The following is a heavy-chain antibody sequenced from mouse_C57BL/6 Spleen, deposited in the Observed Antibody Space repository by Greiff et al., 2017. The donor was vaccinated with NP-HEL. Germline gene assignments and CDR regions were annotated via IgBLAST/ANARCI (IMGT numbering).Heavy chain of an antibody. J-gene: IGHJ3*01. CDR3: TTAYYGSSLAWFAY. D-gene: IGHD1-1*01. V-gene: IGHV14-1*01. CDR2: IDPEDGDT. CDR1: GFNIKDYY. Sequence: VHVKQSGAELVRPGASVKLSCTASGFNIKDYYMHWVKQRPEQGLEWIGRIDPEDGDTEYAPKFQGKATMTADTSSNTAYLQLSSLTSEDTAVYYCTTAYYGSSLAWFAYWGQGTLVTVSA.